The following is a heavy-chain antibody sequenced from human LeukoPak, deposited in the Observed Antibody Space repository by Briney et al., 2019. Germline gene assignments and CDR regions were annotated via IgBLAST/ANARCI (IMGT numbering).Heavy chain of an antibody. CDR1: GFTFSGYW. D-gene: IGHD3-10*01. V-gene: IGHV3-7*01. J-gene: IGHJ4*02. CDR3: TNVPRGVGDY. Sequence: QPGGSLRLSCAASGFTFSGYWMNWVRQAPGRGLEWVAHIKRDGSEQYYVDSVKGRFTISRDNARNALYLQMNSLRAEDTAIYYCTNVPRGVGDYWGQGTLVTVSS. CDR2: IKRDGSEQ.